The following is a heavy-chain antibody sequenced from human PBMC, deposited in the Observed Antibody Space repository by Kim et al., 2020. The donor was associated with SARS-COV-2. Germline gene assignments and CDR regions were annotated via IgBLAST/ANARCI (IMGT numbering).Heavy chain of an antibody. CDR2: ISGSGGST. V-gene: IGHV3-23*01. CDR1: GFTFSSYA. D-gene: IGHD6-13*01. CDR3: ARSWVQQLVPPYNWFDP. Sequence: GGSLRLSCAASGFTFSSYAMSWVRQAPGKGLEWVSAISGSGGSTYYADSVKGRFTISRDNSKNTLYLQMNSLRAEDTAVYYCARSWVQQLVPPYNWFDPWGQGTLVTVSS. J-gene: IGHJ5*02.